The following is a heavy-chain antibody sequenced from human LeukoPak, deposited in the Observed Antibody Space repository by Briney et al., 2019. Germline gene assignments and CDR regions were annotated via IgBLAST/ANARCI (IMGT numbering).Heavy chain of an antibody. V-gene: IGHV3-30*01. CDR3: ATGSYHEH. Sequence: GGSLRLSCAASGISFSTSAMHWVRQAPGKGLEGVAVMSYDGKYKYHADSVKGRFTISRDNSRNTVSLQMNSLRSEDTAIYYCATGSYHEHWGQGTLVTVSS. J-gene: IGHJ4*02. CDR1: GISFSTSA. CDR2: MSYDGKYK. D-gene: IGHD1-26*01.